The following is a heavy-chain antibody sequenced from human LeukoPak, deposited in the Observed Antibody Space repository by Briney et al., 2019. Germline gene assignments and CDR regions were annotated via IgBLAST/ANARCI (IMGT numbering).Heavy chain of an antibody. CDR2: INPNSGGT. CDR3: ARDLCSSTSCLRFDP. Sequence: GASVKVSCTASGYTFTGYYMHWVRQAPGQGLEWMGWINPNSGGTNYAQKFQGRVTMTRDTSISTAYMELSRLRSDDTAVYYCARDLCSSTSCLRFDPWGQGTLVTVSS. J-gene: IGHJ5*02. D-gene: IGHD2-2*01. V-gene: IGHV1-2*02. CDR1: GYTFTGYY.